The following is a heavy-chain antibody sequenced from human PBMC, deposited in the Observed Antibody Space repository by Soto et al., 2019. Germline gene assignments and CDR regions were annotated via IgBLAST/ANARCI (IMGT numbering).Heavy chain of an antibody. V-gene: IGHV3-48*01. Sequence: HPGGSLRLSCAASGFTFSSYSMNWVRQAPGKGLEWVSYISSSSTIYYADSVKGRFTISRDNAKNSLYLQMNSLRAEDTAVYYCARDWDFGVVILPFDYWGQGTLVTVSS. CDR2: ISSSSTI. CDR1: GFTFSSYS. J-gene: IGHJ4*02. D-gene: IGHD3-3*01. CDR3: ARDWDFGVVILPFDY.